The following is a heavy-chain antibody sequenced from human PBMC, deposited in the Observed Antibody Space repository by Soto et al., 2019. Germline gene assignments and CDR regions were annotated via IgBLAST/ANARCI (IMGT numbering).Heavy chain of an antibody. CDR3: ARSQSRDYYDSSGYYRDFDY. V-gene: IGHV1-69*13. CDR1: GGTFSSYA. Sequence: VKVSCKASGGTFSSYAISWVRQAPGQGLEWMGGIIPIFGTANYAQKFQGRVTITADESTSTAYMELSSLRSEDTAVYYCARSQSRDYYDSSGYYRDFDYWGQGTLVTVSS. J-gene: IGHJ4*02. D-gene: IGHD3-22*01. CDR2: IIPIFGTA.